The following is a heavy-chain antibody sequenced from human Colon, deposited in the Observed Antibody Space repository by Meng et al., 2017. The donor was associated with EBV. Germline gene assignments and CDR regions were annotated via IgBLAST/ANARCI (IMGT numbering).Heavy chain of an antibody. V-gene: IGHV1-46*01. J-gene: IGHJ4*02. Sequence: QGCLVQTGVEVKKPGASGKVSCKASGYSFGSHYLHWVRQAPGQGLEWMGLINPNGGITSYAQKLKGRVTMTRDTSTSTVYMELSSLRSDDTAVYYCARADQLLSWSIDYWGQGTLVTVSS. CDR2: INPNGGIT. D-gene: IGHD4-23*01. CDR3: ARADQLLSWSIDY. CDR1: GYSFGSHY.